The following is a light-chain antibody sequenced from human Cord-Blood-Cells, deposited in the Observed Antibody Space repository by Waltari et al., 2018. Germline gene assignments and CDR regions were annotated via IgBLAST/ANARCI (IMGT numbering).Light chain of an antibody. CDR1: SSDVAGYNS. J-gene: IGLJ2*01. V-gene: IGLV2-14*01. Sequence: QSALTQPASVFGFPGQSITIPCTGTSSDVAGYNSVSWYQQHPGKAPKLMIYEVSNRPSGVSNRFSGSKSGNTASLTISGLQAEDEADYYCSSYTSSSTLAFGGGTKLTVL. CDR3: SSYTSSSTLA. CDR2: EVS.